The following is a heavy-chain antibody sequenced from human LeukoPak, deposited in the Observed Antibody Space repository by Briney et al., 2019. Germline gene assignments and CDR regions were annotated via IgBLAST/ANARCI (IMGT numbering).Heavy chain of an antibody. V-gene: IGHV4-39*07. CDR1: GGSIRSGGHP. CDR3: ARDLGGYPFFMDV. D-gene: IGHD2-15*01. Sequence: PSQTLSLTCTVSGGSIRSGGHPWAWVRQPPGKGLEFIGSLDESGRPYYNRPLKSRVSISGDTSGKQFSLNLTSVTAADTAVYFCARDLGGYPFFMDVWGRGTTVIVSS. J-gene: IGHJ6*03. CDR2: LDESGRP.